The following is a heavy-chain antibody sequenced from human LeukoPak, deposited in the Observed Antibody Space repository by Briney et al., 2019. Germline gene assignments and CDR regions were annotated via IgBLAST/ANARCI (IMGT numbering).Heavy chain of an antibody. J-gene: IGHJ4*02. CDR2: IIPIFGTA. Sequence: GASVKVSCKASGGTFSSYAISWVRPAPGQGLEWMGGIIPIFGTANYAQKFQGRVTITADESTSTAYMELSSLRSEDTAVYYCAREGNCSSTSCYTRRFGYWGQGTLVTVSS. CDR1: GGTFSSYA. V-gene: IGHV1-69*13. CDR3: AREGNCSSTSCYTRRFGY. D-gene: IGHD2-2*02.